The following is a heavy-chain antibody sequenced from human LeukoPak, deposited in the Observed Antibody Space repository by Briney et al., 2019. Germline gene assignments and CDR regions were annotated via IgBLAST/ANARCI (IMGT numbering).Heavy chain of an antibody. Sequence: PSETLSLTCNVSGGSINNYYWSWLRQPPGKGLEWIGYIYFTGGTNYNPSLKSRVTMSIDTSKNQLSLKLNSVTAADTAFYYCARGGGLFDYWGQGSLVTVSS. D-gene: IGHD3-10*01. J-gene: IGHJ4*02. CDR1: GGSINNYY. CDR3: ARGGGLFDY. CDR2: IYFTGGT. V-gene: IGHV4-59*01.